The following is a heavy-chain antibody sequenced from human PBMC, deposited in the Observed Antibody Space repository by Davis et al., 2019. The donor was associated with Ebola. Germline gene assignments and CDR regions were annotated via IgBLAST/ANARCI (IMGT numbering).Heavy chain of an antibody. CDR2: IGSDGINT. Sequence: PGGSLRLSCAASGFIFSTHTMHWVRQAPGKGLEWVAVIGSDGINTVYADSVKGRSTISRDNSENTLYLQMNSLTTEDTAIYYCARAGYYFQKTDYHGLRAFDMWGQGTMVTAPS. CDR3: ARAGYYFQKTDYHGLRAFDM. J-gene: IGHJ3*02. CDR1: GFIFSTHT. D-gene: IGHD3-10*01. V-gene: IGHV3-30-3*01.